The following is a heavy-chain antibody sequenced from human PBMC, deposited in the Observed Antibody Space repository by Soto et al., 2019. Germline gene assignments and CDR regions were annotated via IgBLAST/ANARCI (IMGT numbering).Heavy chain of an antibody. CDR1: GFTFSSYA. CDR3: AKAQISCSSTSCYTYYYYYYGMDV. Sequence: GGSLRLSCAASGFTFSSYAMSWVRQAPGKGLEWVSAISGSGGSTYYADSVKGRFTISRDNSKNTLYLQMNSLRAEDTAVYYCAKAQISCSSTSCYTYYYYYYGMDVWGQGTTVTVSS. V-gene: IGHV3-23*01. CDR2: ISGSGGST. J-gene: IGHJ6*02. D-gene: IGHD2-2*02.